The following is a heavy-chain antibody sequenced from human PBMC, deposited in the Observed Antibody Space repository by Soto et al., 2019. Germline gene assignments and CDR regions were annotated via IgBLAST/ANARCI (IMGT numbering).Heavy chain of an antibody. CDR2: ITPMYGTT. Sequence: QVQLVQSGAEVKKPGSSVTVSCKASGGTFSSYAISWVRQAAGHGLEWVGVITPMYGTTNFAHKFQGRVTISADKSTSTAYMELRSLRSEDTAVYYCATDQVNKIAAAGQFDYWGQGNLVTVSS. V-gene: IGHV1-69*06. CDR3: ATDQVNKIAAAGQFDY. J-gene: IGHJ4*02. CDR1: GGTFSSYA. D-gene: IGHD6-13*01.